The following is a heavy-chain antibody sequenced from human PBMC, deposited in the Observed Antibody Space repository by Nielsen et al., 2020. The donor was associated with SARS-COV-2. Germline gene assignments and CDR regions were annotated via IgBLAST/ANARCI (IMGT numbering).Heavy chain of an antibody. Sequence: WIRQPPGKGLEWIGSIYYSGSTYYNPSLKSRVTISVDTSKNQFSLKLSSVTAADTAVYYCARHVLGKGSFIIAVAGYFDYWGQGTLVTVS. J-gene: IGHJ4*02. D-gene: IGHD6-19*01. CDR3: ARHVLGKGSFIIAVAGYFDY. CDR2: IYYSGST. V-gene: IGHV4-39*01.